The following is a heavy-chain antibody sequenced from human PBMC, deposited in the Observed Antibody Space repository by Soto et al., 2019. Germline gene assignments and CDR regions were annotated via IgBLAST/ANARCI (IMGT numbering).Heavy chain of an antibody. D-gene: IGHD3-3*01. CDR3: ARDRHPIYDFWSAPGAFDI. J-gene: IGHJ3*02. CDR1: GFTFSSYS. V-gene: IGHV3-21*01. CDR2: ISSSSSYI. Sequence: GGSLRLSCAASGFTFSSYSMNWVRQAPGKGLEWVSSISSSSSYIYYADSVKGRFTISRDNAKNSLYLQMNSLRAEDTAVYYCARDRHPIYDFWSAPGAFDIWGQGTMVTVSS.